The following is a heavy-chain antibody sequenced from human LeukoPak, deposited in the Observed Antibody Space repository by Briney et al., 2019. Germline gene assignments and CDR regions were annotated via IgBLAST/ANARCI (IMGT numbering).Heavy chain of an antibody. D-gene: IGHD6-13*01. Sequence: GASVKVSCKASGYTFTGYYMHWVRQAPGQGLEWMGWINPNSGGTNYAQKFQGRVTLTRDTSISTAYMELSRLRSDDTAVYYCARGGLMAAPDTDLNWFDPWGQGTLVTVSS. CDR1: GYTFTGYY. CDR2: INPNSGGT. CDR3: ARGGLMAAPDTDLNWFDP. V-gene: IGHV1-2*02. J-gene: IGHJ5*02.